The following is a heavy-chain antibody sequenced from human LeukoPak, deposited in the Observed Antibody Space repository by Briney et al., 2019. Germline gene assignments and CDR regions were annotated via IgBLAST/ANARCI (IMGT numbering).Heavy chain of an antibody. J-gene: IGHJ4*02. CDR3: ARGRYYLDS. D-gene: IGHD4-17*01. CDR1: GFTFSTYW. CDR2: FNSDGRSA. V-gene: IGHV3-74*01. Sequence: GGSLRLSCAASGFTFSTYWMHWVRQAPGKGLVWVSRFNSDGRSAYYADSVKGRFTISIDNAKNTLYLQMNSLRAEDTAVYYCARGRYYLDSWGQGTLVTVSS.